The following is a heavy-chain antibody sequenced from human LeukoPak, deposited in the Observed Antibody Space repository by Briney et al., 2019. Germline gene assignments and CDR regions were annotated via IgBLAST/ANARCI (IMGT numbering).Heavy chain of an antibody. Sequence: SVKVSCKASGGTFSSYAISWVRQAPGQGPEWMGRIIPILGIANYAQKFQGRVTITADKSTSTAYMELSSLRSEDTAVYYCARRSLPVYSSSWSPGYYYMDVWGKGTTVTVSS. CDR1: GGTFSSYA. J-gene: IGHJ6*03. CDR2: IIPILGIA. D-gene: IGHD6-13*01. CDR3: ARRSLPVYSSSWSPGYYYMDV. V-gene: IGHV1-69*04.